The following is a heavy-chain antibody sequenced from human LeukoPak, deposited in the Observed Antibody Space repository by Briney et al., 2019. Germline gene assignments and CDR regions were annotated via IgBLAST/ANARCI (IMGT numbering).Heavy chain of an antibody. CDR2: ISGSGDFT. V-gene: IGHV3-23*01. D-gene: IGHD5-18*01. CDR1: GFAFSSYA. Sequence: GGSLRLSCAASGFAFSSYAMSWVRQAPGRGLEWVSAISGSGDFTYYADSVKGRFTISRDNAKNSLYLQMNSLRAEDTAVYYCARDPDTDKDYWGQGTLVTVSS. J-gene: IGHJ4*02. CDR3: ARDPDTDKDY.